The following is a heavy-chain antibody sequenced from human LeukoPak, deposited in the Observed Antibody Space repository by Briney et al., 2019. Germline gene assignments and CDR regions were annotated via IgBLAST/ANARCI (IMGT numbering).Heavy chain of an antibody. J-gene: IGHJ3*02. CDR3: AKDGSSGIAATADAFDI. V-gene: IGHV3-23*01. Sequence: PGRSLRLSCAASGFTFSNFGMNWVRQAPGKGLEWVSAISGSGATSYYADSVEGRFTISRDNSKNTLYLQMNSLRAEDTAVYYCAKDGSSGIAATADAFDIWGQGTMVTVSS. D-gene: IGHD6-13*01. CDR2: ISGSGATS. CDR1: GFTFSNFG.